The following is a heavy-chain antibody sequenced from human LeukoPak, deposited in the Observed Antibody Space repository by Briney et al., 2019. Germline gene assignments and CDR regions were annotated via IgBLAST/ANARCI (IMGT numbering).Heavy chain of an antibody. CDR1: GFTFSNAW. J-gene: IGHJ3*02. V-gene: IGHV3-20*04. CDR2: INWNGGST. CDR3: ASLVPAAATNDAFDI. Sequence: PGRSLRLSCAASGFTFSNAWMSWVRQAPGKGLEWVSGINWNGGSTGYADSVKGRFTISRDNAKNSLYLQMNSLRAEDTALYYCASLVPAAATNDAFDIWGQGTMVTVSS. D-gene: IGHD2-2*01.